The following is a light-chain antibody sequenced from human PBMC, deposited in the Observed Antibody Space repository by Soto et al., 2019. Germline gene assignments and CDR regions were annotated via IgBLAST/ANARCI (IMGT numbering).Light chain of an antibody. Sequence: GWTQSPGTLSCSAGEKATLAAGSSQSVSSNYLAWYQQKPGQAPRLLIYGASSRATGIPDKFSGSGSGTDLPVRTSSSEFQHFRASYRRHSHHSFLNFGRGTKVDIK. J-gene: IGKJ4*01. V-gene: IGKV3-20*01. CDR1: QSVSSNY. CDR3: RHSHHSFLN. CDR2: GAS.